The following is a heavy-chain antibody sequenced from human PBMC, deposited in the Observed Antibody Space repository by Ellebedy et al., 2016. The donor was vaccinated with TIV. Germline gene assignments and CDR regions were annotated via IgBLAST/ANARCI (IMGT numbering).Heavy chain of an antibody. J-gene: IGHJ5*01. CDR3: ARGMWYDS. Sequence: AASVKVSCKASGYTFIGYYLHSVRQAPGQGLEWMGWINPISGGAYYAQKFQGRVTMTRDTSISTAYMDLWRLTFDDTAVYYCARGMWYDSWGQGTLVTVSS. CDR2: INPISGGA. V-gene: IGHV1-2*02. CDR1: GYTFIGYY.